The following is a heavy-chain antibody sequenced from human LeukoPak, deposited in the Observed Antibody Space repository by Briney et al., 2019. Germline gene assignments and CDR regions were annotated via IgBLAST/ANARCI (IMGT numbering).Heavy chain of an antibody. CDR3: ARDTGYFDY. D-gene: IGHD6-13*01. J-gene: IGHJ4*02. Sequence: GGSLRLSCAASGFTFSSYWMSWVRQAPGKGLEWVANIKQDGSEKYYVDSVKGRFTISRDNAKNSLYLQMNTLSAEDTAVYFCARDTGYFDYWGQGTLVTVSS. CDR2: IKQDGSEK. CDR1: GFTFSSYW. V-gene: IGHV3-7*01.